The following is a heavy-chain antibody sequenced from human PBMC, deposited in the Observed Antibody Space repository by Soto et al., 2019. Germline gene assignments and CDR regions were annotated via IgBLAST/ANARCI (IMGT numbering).Heavy chain of an antibody. CDR3: ARDRVAPLRSNSFDT. CDR1: GFTFSSYS. J-gene: IGHJ5*02. CDR2: ISSSSSTI. V-gene: IGHV3-48*04. Sequence: GGSLRLSCAASGFTFSSYSMNWVRQAPGKGLEWVSYISSSSSTIYYADSVKGRFTISRDNAKNSLYLQMNSLRAEDVAYCYCARDRVAPLRSNSFDTWGQGTLVTVSS. D-gene: IGHD6-6*01.